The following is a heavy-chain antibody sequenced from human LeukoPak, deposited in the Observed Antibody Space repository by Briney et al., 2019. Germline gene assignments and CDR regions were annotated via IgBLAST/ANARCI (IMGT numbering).Heavy chain of an antibody. CDR1: GGTFSSYA. CDR2: IIPIFGTA. D-gene: IGHD2-15*01. V-gene: IGHV1-69*05. Sequence: ASVKVSCKASGGTFSSYAISWVRQAPGQGLEWMGGIIPIFGTANYAQKFQGRVTITTDESTSTAYMELSSLRSEDTAVYYCARERGLGYCSGGSRIGGGRYYFDYWGQGTLVTVSS. J-gene: IGHJ4*02. CDR3: ARERGLGYCSGGSRIGGGRYYFDY.